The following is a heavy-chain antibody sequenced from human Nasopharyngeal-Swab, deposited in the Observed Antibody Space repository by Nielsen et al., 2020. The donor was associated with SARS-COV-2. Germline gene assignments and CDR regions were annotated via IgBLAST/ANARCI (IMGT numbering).Heavy chain of an antibody. CDR2: ISAYNGNT. Sequence: ASVKVSCKASGGTFSSYDISWVRQAPGQGLEWMGWISAYNGNTNYAQKLQGRVTMTTDTSTSTAYMELRSLRSDDTAVYYCARAAEEYGSGSYYNPGAAFDIWGQGTMVTVSS. V-gene: IGHV1-18*01. J-gene: IGHJ3*02. D-gene: IGHD3-10*01. CDR1: GGTFSSYD. CDR3: ARAAEEYGSGSYYNPGAAFDI.